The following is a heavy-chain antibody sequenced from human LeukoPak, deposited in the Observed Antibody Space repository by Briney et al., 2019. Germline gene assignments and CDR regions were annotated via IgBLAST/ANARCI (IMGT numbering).Heavy chain of an antibody. J-gene: IGHJ4*02. V-gene: IGHV3-33*06. CDR1: GFTFSSYD. CDR2: IWYDGSNK. D-gene: IGHD2-8*01. CDR3: AKGGASVYAVDY. Sequence: GRSLRLSCAASGFTFSSYDMHWVRQAPGKGLEWVAVIWYDGSNKYYADSVKGRFTISRDNSKNTLYLQMNSLRAEDTAVYYCAKGGASVYAVDYWGQGTLVTVSS.